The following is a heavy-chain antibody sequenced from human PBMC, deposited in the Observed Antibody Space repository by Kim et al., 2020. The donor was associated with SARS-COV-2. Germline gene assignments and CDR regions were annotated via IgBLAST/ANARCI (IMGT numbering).Heavy chain of an antibody. D-gene: IGHD3-22*01. CDR3: ARDHYYDSSGTPWYFDL. CDR1: GYTFTSYA. CDR2: INAGNGNT. J-gene: IGHJ2*01. V-gene: IGHV1-3*01. Sequence: ASVKVSCKASGYTFTSYAMHWVRQAPGQRLEWMGWINAGNGNTKYSQKFQGRVTITRDTSASTGYMELSSLRSEDTAVYYCARDHYYDSSGTPWYFDLWGRGTLVTVSS.